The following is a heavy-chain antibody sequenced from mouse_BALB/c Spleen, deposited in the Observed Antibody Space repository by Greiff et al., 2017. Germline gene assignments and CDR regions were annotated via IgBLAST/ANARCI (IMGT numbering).Heavy chain of an antibody. CDR1: GFTFSDYG. J-gene: IGHJ4*01. V-gene: IGHV5-15*02. CDR3: ARNYYGYLYAMDY. CDR2: ISNLAYSI. Sequence: DVKLVESGGGLVQPGGSRKLSCAASGFTFSDYGMAWVRQAPGKGPEWVAFISNLAYSIYYADTVTGRFTISRENAKNTLYLEMSSLRSEDTAMYYCARNYYGYLYAMDYWGQGTSVTVSS. D-gene: IGHD1-2*01.